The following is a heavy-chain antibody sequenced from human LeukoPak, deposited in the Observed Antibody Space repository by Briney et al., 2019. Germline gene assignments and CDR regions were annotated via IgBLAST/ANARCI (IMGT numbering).Heavy chain of an antibody. CDR2: ISTYNGNT. Sequence: ASVKVSCEASGGTFSSYAISWVRQAPGQGLEWMGWISTYNGNTNYAQNLQGRVTMTTDTSTSTAYMELRSLTSDDTAVYYCARARSGAVARNYNWFDPWGQGTLVTVSS. D-gene: IGHD6-19*01. V-gene: IGHV1-18*01. CDR3: ARARSGAVARNYNWFDP. J-gene: IGHJ5*02. CDR1: GGTFSSYA.